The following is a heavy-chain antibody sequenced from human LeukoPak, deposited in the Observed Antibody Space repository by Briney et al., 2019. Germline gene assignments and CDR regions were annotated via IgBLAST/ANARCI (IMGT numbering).Heavy chain of an antibody. V-gene: IGHV1-8*01. D-gene: IGHD3-3*01. CDR3: ARGYDFWSGYHQDGMDV. CDR1: GYTFTSYD. J-gene: IGHJ6*02. CDR2: MNPNSGNT. Sequence: ASVKVSCKASGYTFTSYDINWVRQATGRGLEWMGWMNPNSGNTGYAQKFQGRVTMTRNTSISTAYMELSSLRSEDTAVYYCARGYDFWSGYHQDGMDVWGQGTTVTVSS.